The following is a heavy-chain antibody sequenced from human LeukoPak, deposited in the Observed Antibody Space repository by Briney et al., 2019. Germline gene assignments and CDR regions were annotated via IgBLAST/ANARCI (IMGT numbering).Heavy chain of an antibody. CDR2: IKQDGSEK. CDR3: ARGGAPYCSSTSCYEDRFDP. CDR1: GFTFSNYW. J-gene: IGHJ5*02. D-gene: IGHD2-2*01. Sequence: GGSLRLSCAASGFTFSNYWMSWVRQAPGKGLEWVANIKQDGSEKYYVDSVKGRFTISRDNAKNSLYLQTISLRAEDTAVYYCARGGAPYCSSTSCYEDRFDPWGQGTLVTVSS. V-gene: IGHV3-7*05.